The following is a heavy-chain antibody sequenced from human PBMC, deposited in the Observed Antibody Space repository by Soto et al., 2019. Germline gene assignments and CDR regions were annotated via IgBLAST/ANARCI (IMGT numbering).Heavy chain of an antibody. CDR2: INPNSGGT. V-gene: IGHV1-2*04. D-gene: IGHD2-2*01. CDR3: ARGAFVPAADSYYGMDV. J-gene: IGHJ6*02. CDR1: GYTFTGYY. Sequence: QVQLVQSGAEVKKPGASVKVSCKASGYTFTGYYMHWVRQAPGQGLEWMGWINPNSGGTNYAQKFQGWVTMTRDTSSSTAYMELSRLRSDDTAVYYSARGAFVPAADSYYGMDVRGQGTTVTVSS.